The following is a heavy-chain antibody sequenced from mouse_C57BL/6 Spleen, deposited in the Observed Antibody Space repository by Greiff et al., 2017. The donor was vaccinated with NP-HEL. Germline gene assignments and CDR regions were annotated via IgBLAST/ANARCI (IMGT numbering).Heavy chain of an antibody. CDR1: GYTFTSYW. CDR2: IYPGSGST. J-gene: IGHJ2*01. D-gene: IGHD4-1*01. V-gene: IGHV1-55*01. Sequence: QVQLQQPGAELVKPGASVKMSCKASGYTFTSYWITWVKQRPGQGLAWIGDIYPGSGSTNYNEKFKSKATLTVDTSSSTAYMQLSSLTSEDSAVYYCARRELGRGTSYFDYWGQGTTLTVSS. CDR3: ARRELGRGTSYFDY.